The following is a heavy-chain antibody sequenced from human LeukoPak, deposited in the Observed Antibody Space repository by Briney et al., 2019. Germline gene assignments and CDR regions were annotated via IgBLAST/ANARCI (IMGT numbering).Heavy chain of an antibody. CDR3: ARQAAAGGYFDY. D-gene: IGHD6-13*01. V-gene: IGHV3-30*02. CDR1: GFTFSSFG. CDR2: IRYDGSIK. J-gene: IGHJ4*02. Sequence: GGSLRLSCAASGFTFSSFGMHWVRQAPGKGLEWVTFIRYDGSIKNYADSVKGRFTISRDNSKNTLYLQMNSLRAEDTAVYYCARQAAAGGYFDYWGQGTLVTVSS.